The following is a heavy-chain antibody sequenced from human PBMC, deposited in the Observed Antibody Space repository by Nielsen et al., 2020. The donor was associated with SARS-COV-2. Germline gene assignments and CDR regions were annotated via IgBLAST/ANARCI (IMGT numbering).Heavy chain of an antibody. CDR2: ISSSGTTI. Sequence: GESLKISCAASGFTFSDYYMSWLRQAPGKGLEWVSYISSSGTTIYYADSVKGRFTIPRDNAKNSLYLQMNSLRGEDTAVYYCARVYSAVAGTDSWGQGILVTVSS. D-gene: IGHD6-19*01. J-gene: IGHJ4*02. CDR1: GFTFSDYY. V-gene: IGHV3-11*04. CDR3: ARVYSAVAGTDS.